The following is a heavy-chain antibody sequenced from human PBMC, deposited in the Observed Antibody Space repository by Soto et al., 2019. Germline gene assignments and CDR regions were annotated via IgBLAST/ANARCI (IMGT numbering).Heavy chain of an antibody. CDR1: GLTVSGKKY. CDR2: LYDVDGT. CDR3: ASWHEREHSYDV. J-gene: IGHJ3*01. D-gene: IGHD1-1*01. Sequence: DVQLVESGGGLIQPGESLRLSCAAFGLTVSGKKYVAWVRQAPGKGLEWISALYDVDGTYYADSVKGRFTTSTDSSKTTVYLQMNGLRPDDTAVYYCASWHEREHSYDVWGRGTTVTVSS. V-gene: IGHV3-53*01.